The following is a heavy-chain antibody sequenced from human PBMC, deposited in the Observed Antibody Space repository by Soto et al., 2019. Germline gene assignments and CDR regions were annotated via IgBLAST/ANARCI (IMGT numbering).Heavy chain of an antibody. CDR2: IIPIFATT. V-gene: IGHV1-69*06. Sequence: GASVKVSCKASGGTFSSYGISWVRQAPGQGLEWVGGIIPIFATTKYAQRFQDRVTITADKSTSTAYMELSSLRSEDTAVYYCAGSARRDAFDIWGQGTMVTVSS. CDR1: GGTFSSYG. D-gene: IGHD5-12*01. J-gene: IGHJ3*02. CDR3: AGSARRDAFDI.